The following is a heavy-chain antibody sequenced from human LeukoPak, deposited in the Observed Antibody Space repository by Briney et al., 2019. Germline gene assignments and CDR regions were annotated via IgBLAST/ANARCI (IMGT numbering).Heavy chain of an antibody. V-gene: IGHV3-66*01. CDR2: IYSSGST. Sequence: GGSLRLSCVASGFTVSSNYMGWVRPAPGEGLEWVSVIYSSGSTYYADSVKGRFTISRDNSKNTVDLQMNSLRAEDTAVYYCARGYDYDSSVAYWGQGTLVTVSS. J-gene: IGHJ4*02. D-gene: IGHD3-22*01. CDR1: GFTVSSNY. CDR3: ARGYDYDSSVAY.